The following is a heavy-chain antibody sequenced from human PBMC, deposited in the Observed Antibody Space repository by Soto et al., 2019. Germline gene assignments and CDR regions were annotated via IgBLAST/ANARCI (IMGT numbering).Heavy chain of an antibody. Sequence: SGTLSLTCPFSCGSINSSSFYWGWVRQPPGKGMGVIGSIYYSGSTYYNPSLKSRVTISVDTSKNQFSLKLSSVTAADTAVYYCARRGRYYDSSGYYYFPYYFDPWHQGNLVTVSS. CDR2: IYYSGST. CDR1: CGSINSSSFY. J-gene: IGHJ4*02. CDR3: ARRGRYYDSSGYYYFPYYFDP. D-gene: IGHD3-22*01. V-gene: IGHV4-39*01.